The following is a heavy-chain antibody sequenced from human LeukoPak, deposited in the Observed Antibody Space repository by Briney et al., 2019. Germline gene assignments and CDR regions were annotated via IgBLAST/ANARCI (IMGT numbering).Heavy chain of an antibody. CDR2: INHSGST. V-gene: IGHV4-34*01. Sequence: SETLSLTCAVYGGSFSGYYRSWIRQPPGKGLEWIGEINHSGSTNYNPSLKSRVTISVDTSKNQFSLKLSSVTAADTAVYYCARTSWGIDYWGQGTLVTVSS. J-gene: IGHJ4*02. CDR3: ARTSWGIDY. D-gene: IGHD7-27*01. CDR1: GGSFSGYY.